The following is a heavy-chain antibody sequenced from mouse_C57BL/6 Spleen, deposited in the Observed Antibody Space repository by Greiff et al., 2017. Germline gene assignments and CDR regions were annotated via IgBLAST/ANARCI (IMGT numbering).Heavy chain of an antibody. CDR2: IYPGDGDT. J-gene: IGHJ4*01. D-gene: IGHD5-5*01. V-gene: IGHV1-82*01. CDR3: ARSSYLYYAMDY. Sequence: VQLQQSGPELVKPGASVKISCKASGYAFSSSWVNWVKQRPGKGLEWLGRIYPGDGDTNYNGKFKGKATLTADKSSSTAYMQLSSLTSEDSAVYFCARSSYLYYAMDYWGQGTSVTVSS. CDR1: GYAFSSSW.